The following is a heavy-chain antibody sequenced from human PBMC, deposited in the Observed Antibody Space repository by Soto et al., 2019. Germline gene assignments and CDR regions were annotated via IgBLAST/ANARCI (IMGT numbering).Heavy chain of an antibody. CDR2: VFFTGST. D-gene: IGHD2-2*01. CDR1: GASINTSPYY. CDR3: AKHKVEYANSGLDR. Sequence: QLQLQESGPGLVKPSETLSLTCSVSGASINTSPYYWGWIRQPPGGGLEWIGSVFFTGSTYYNPSLKGRVTVSVDASGNEVSLKVYSVTAADTAVYYCAKHKVEYANSGLDRWGQGTLVAVSS. J-gene: IGHJ5*02. V-gene: IGHV4-39*01.